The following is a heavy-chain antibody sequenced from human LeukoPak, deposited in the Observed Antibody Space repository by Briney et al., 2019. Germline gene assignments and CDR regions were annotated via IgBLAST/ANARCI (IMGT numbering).Heavy chain of an antibody. CDR3: ARAYSSSSHDAFDI. Sequence: ASVKVSCKASGYTFTGYYMHWVRQAPGQGLEWMGWINPNSGGTNYAQKFQGRVTMTRDTSISTAYMELSRLRSDDTAVYYCARAYSSSSHDAFDIWGQGTMVTVSS. CDR2: INPNSGGT. CDR1: GYTFTGYY. D-gene: IGHD6-6*01. V-gene: IGHV1-2*02. J-gene: IGHJ3*02.